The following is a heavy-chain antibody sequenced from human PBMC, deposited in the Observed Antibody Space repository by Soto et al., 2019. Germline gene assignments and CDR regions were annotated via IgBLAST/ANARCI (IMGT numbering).Heavy chain of an antibody. CDR2: ISAYNGNT. D-gene: IGHD6-13*01. CDR3: ARGHSRSAXGYYYYYMDV. CDR1: GYTFSSYG. Sequence: QVQLVQSGAEVRKPGASVKVSCKASGYTFSSYGINWVRQAPGQGLEWMGRISAYNGNTKYAQKVQGXVTMTTDTXXXXXXXXXXXXXXXXTAVYYCARGHSRSAXGYYYYYMDVWGEGTTXTVSX. J-gene: IGHJ6*03. V-gene: IGHV1-18*01.